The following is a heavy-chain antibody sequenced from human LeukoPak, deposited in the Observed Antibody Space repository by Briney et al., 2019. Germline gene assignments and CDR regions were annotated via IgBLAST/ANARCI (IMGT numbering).Heavy chain of an antibody. Sequence: ASVKVSCKASGYTFTGYYMHWVRQAPGQGLEWMGWINPNSGGTNYAQKCQGRGTMTMDTSISTAYMELSRLRSDDTAVYYCARSPRGYYYDSSGYYSCDYWGQGTLVTVSS. CDR2: INPNSGGT. CDR1: GYTFTGYY. V-gene: IGHV1-2*02. D-gene: IGHD3-22*01. J-gene: IGHJ4*02. CDR3: ARSPRGYYYDSSGYYSCDY.